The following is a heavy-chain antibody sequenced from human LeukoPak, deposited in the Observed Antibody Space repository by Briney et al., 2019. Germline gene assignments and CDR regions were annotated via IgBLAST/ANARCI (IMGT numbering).Heavy chain of an antibody. Sequence: GGSLRLSCAASGFTFSSYWMHWVRHAPGKGLVWVSRINSDGSSTSYADSVKGRFTISRDNAKNTLYLQMNSLRAEDTAVYYCARDRRVTQYYYYGMDVWGKGTTVTVSS. V-gene: IGHV3-74*01. J-gene: IGHJ6*04. D-gene: IGHD5-18*01. CDR3: ARDRRVTQYYYYGMDV. CDR2: INSDGSST. CDR1: GFTFSSYW.